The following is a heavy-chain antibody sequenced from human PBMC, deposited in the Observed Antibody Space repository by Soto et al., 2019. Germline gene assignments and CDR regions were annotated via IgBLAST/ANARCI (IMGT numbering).Heavy chain of an antibody. CDR3: ARDPLGRPDWYFDL. CDR2: INSDGSST. J-gene: IGHJ2*01. V-gene: IGHV3-74*01. Sequence: EVQLVESGGGLVQPGGSLRLSCAASGFTFSSYWMHWVRQAPGKGLVWVSRINSDGSSTSYADSVKGRFTISRDNARNRLYAQMNSLRAEDTAVYYCARDPLGRPDWYFDLWGRGTLVTVSS. D-gene: IGHD1-26*01. CDR1: GFTFSSYW.